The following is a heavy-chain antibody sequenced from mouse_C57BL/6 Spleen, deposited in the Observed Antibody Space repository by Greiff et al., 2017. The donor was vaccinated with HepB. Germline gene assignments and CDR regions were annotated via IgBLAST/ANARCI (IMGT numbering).Heavy chain of an antibody. CDR2: IDPSDSYT. Sequence: QVQLQQPGAELVRPGTSVKLSCKASGYTFTSYWMHWVKQRPGQGLEWIGVIDPSDSYTNYNQKFKGKATLTVDTSSSTAYMQLSSLTSEDSAVYYCARWMPGRLDYWGQGTTLTVSS. V-gene: IGHV1-59*01. J-gene: IGHJ2*01. CDR3: ARWMPGRLDY. CDR1: GYTFTSYW.